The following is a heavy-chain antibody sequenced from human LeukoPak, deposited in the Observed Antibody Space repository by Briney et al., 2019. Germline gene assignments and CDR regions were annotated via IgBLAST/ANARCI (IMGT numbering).Heavy chain of an antibody. D-gene: IGHD3-3*01. CDR2: IYTSGST. V-gene: IGHV4-4*07. Sequence: PSETLSLTCTVSGGSISSYYWSWIRQPAGKGLEWIGRIYTSGSTNYNPSLESRVTMSVDTSKNQFSLKLSSVTAADTAVYYCARVKHYYDFWSGYDDAFDIWGQGTMVTVSS. CDR1: GGSISSYY. CDR3: ARVKHYYDFWSGYDDAFDI. J-gene: IGHJ3*02.